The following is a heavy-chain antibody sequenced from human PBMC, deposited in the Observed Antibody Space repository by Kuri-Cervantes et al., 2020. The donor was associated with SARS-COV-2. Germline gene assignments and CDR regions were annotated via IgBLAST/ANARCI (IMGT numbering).Heavy chain of an antibody. CDR1: GGSIRGDHDY. CDR3: ARGHPIVVAEPVGDYFDY. V-gene: IGHV4-39*07. Sequence: GSLRLSCTVSGGSIRGDHDYWGWIRQPPGKGPEWIGSIFHDGNVFYNPSLKSRVTISVDTSKNQFSLKLSSVTAADTAVYYCARGHPIVVAEPVGDYFDYWGQGTLVTVSS. CDR2: IFHDGNV. D-gene: IGHD2-2*01. J-gene: IGHJ4*02.